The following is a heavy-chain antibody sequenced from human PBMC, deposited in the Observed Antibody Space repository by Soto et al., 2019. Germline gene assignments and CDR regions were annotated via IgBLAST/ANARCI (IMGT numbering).Heavy chain of an antibody. J-gene: IGHJ4*02. D-gene: IGHD3-22*01. V-gene: IGHV4-30-4*01. Sequence: QVQLQESGPGLVKPSQTLSLTCTVSGGSISSGDYYWSWIRQPPGKGLEWIGYIYYSGSTYYNPSLKSRVTISVDTSKNQFSLKLSSVTAADTAVYYCARASTTYYYDSSGYYHDFWGQGTLVTVSS. CDR3: ARASTTYYYDSSGYYHDF. CDR1: GGSISSGDYY. CDR2: IYYSGST.